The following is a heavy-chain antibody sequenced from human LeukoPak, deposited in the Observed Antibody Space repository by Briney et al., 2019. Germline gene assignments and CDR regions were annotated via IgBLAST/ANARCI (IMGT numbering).Heavy chain of an antibody. Sequence: VASVKVSCKASGYTFTGSYIHWVRQAPGQGVEWMGWMNPQSGGTEYAQKFQGRVTMTRDKSIDTAYMEFSRLRSDDTALYYCARGDSSVDWFDPWGQGTLVTVSS. CDR2: MNPQSGGT. CDR1: GYTFTGSY. CDR3: ARGDSSVDWFDP. D-gene: IGHD6-19*01. J-gene: IGHJ5*02. V-gene: IGHV1-2*02.